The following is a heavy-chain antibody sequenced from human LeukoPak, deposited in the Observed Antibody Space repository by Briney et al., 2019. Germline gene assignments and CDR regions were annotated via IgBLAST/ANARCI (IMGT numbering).Heavy chain of an antibody. CDR1: GYTFTSYY. CDR2: INPSGGST. Sequence: ASVKVSCKASGYTFTSYYMHWVRQAPGQGLEWMGIINPSGGSTSYAQKFQGRVTMTRDTSTSTVYMELSSLRSEDTAVYYCARDSLTMERPGGATESDAFDIWGQGTMVTVSS. V-gene: IGHV1-46*01. D-gene: IGHD1-26*01. CDR3: ARDSLTMERPGGATESDAFDI. J-gene: IGHJ3*02.